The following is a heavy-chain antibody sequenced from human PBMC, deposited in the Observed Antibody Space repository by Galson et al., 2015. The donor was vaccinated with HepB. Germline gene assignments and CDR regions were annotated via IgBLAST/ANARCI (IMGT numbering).Heavy chain of an antibody. CDR3: ARMGYCGSTTCYVHFDF. CDR1: GYPFSDYY. Sequence: SVKVSCKASGYPFSDYYIHWVRQAPGQGLKWMGRINPKSDGTNYAQKFQGRVTMTRGTSISTVYMELSRLRSDDTAMYYCARMGYCGSTTCYVHFDFWGQGALVTVSS. D-gene: IGHD2-2*01. CDR2: INPKSDGT. J-gene: IGHJ4*02. V-gene: IGHV1-2*06.